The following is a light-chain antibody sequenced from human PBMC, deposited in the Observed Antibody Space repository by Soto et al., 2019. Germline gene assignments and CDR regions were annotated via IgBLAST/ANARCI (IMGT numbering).Light chain of an antibody. V-gene: IGKV1-5*03. CDR1: QSISSW. CDR3: QQYNSYWT. CDR2: KAS. Sequence: DIQMTQSPSTLSASVGDRVTITGRASQSISSWLAWYQQKPGKAPMLLIYKASSLESGVPSRFSGSGSGTEFTLTISSLQPDDFATYYCQQYNSYWTFGQGTKVEIK. J-gene: IGKJ1*01.